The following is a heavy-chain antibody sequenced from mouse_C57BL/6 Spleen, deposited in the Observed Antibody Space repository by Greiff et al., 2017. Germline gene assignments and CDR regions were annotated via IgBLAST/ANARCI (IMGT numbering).Heavy chain of an antibody. Sequence: VQLQQPGAELVRPGSSVKLSCKASGFTFTSYWMDWVKQRPGQGLEWIGYIYPSDSETHYNPKFKDKATLTVDKTSSTAYMQLSSLASEDAAVYYCARSLTWYFDVWGTGTTVTVSS. D-gene: IGHD1-3*01. V-gene: IGHV1-61*01. CDR3: ARSLTWYFDV. CDR2: IYPSDSET. CDR1: GFTFTSYW. J-gene: IGHJ1*03.